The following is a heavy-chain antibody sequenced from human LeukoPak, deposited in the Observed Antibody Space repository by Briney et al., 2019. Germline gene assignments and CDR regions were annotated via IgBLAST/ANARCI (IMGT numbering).Heavy chain of an antibody. CDR2: ISAGGGST. J-gene: IGHJ4*02. D-gene: IGHD3-22*01. CDR1: GFTVSSNY. Sequence: GGSLRLSCAASGFTVSSNYMSWVRQAPGKGLEWVSSISAGGGSTYYADSVMGRFAISRDNSKNTLYLQMNSLRAEDTAVYYCAKHASFFYDSTGYHFDYWGQGTLVTVSS. V-gene: IGHV3-23*01. CDR3: AKHASFFYDSTGYHFDY.